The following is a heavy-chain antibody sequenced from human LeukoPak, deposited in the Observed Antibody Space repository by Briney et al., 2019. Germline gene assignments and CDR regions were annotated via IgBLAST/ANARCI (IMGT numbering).Heavy chain of an antibody. CDR3: GRGGDWFGELPHIVH. J-gene: IGHJ4*02. CDR2: ICRGCYK. V-gene: IGHV3-53*01. CDR1: RFSFSINY. Sequence: GGAVRLSCLAFRFSFSINYMSWPRHAPGNGLEWVSVICRGCYKFHAVSVKGRFPISRDNYKNTLYLQKNSLRREDTSVFYCGRGGDWFGELPHIVHWGQGTLVSVSS. D-gene: IGHD3-10*01.